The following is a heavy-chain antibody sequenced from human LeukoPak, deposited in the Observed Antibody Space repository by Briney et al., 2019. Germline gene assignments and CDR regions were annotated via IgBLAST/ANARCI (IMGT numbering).Heavy chain of an antibody. V-gene: IGHV4-59*01. Sequence: TSETLSLTCTVSGDSISRFYWSWIRQSPGKGLEWIGHIYYGGSAYSNPSLRSRVTISLDTSKNQLSLSLMSVAAADTAVDYCARRQYGYYHYAFDIWGQGTLVTVSS. CDR1: GDSISRFY. CDR2: IYYGGSA. J-gene: IGHJ3*02. CDR3: ARRQYGYYHYAFDI. D-gene: IGHD4-17*01.